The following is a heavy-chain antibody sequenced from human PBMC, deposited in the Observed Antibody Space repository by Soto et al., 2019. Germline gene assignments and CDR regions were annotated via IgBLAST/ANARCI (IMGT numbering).Heavy chain of an antibody. J-gene: IGHJ5*02. D-gene: IGHD2-15*01. Sequence: ASVKVSCKASGYTFTSYAMHWVRQAPGQRLEWMGWINAGNVNTKYSQKFQGRVTITRDTSASTAYMELSSLRSEDTAVYYCAIQYCSGGSCYPRWFDPWGQGTLVTVSS. CDR3: AIQYCSGGSCYPRWFDP. CDR2: INAGNVNT. V-gene: IGHV1-3*01. CDR1: GYTFTSYA.